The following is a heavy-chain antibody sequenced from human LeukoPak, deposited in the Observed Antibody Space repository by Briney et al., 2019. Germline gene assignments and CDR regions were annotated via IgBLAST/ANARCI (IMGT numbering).Heavy chain of an antibody. Sequence: PGGSLRLSCAASGFTFSSYAMHWVPQAPGKGLEWVAVISYDGSNKYYADSVKGRFTISRDNSKNTLYLQMNSLRAEDTAVYYCARDVGSYSYYFDYWGQGTLVTVSS. V-gene: IGHV3-30*04. CDR1: GFTFSSYA. J-gene: IGHJ4*02. CDR2: ISYDGSNK. D-gene: IGHD1-26*01. CDR3: ARDVGSYSYYFDY.